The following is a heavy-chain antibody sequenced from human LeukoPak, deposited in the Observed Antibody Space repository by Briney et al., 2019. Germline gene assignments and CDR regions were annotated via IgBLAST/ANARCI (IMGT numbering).Heavy chain of an antibody. CDR3: AREGTAGTNLNWFDP. V-gene: IGHV4-59*01. D-gene: IGHD1-1*01. Sequence: SETLSLTCTVSGGSISSYYWSWIRQPPGKGLEWMGYISYSGSTNFNLALKSRVTISVDTSKNQFSLKLSSVTAADTAVYYCAREGTAGTNLNWFDPWGQGTLVTVS. CDR2: ISYSGST. CDR1: GGSISSYY. J-gene: IGHJ5*02.